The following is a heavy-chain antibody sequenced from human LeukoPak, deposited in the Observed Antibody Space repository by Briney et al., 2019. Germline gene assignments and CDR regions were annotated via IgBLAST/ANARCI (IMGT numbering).Heavy chain of an antibody. Sequence: ASVKVSCKASGYTFTSYYMHWVRQAPGQGLEWMGIINPSGGSTSYAQKFQGRVTITRDTSASTAYMELSSLRSEDTAVYYCARASDSVNGFDPWGQGTLVTVSS. CDR2: INPSGGST. J-gene: IGHJ5*02. V-gene: IGHV1-46*01. D-gene: IGHD2-21*02. CDR1: GYTFTSYY. CDR3: ARASDSVNGFDP.